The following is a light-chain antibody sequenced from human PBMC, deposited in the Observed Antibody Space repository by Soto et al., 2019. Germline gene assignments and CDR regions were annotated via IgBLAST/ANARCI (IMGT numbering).Light chain of an antibody. CDR1: QSLLHITGETF. CDR3: MQSTHLPPT. CDR2: EVS. V-gene: IGKV2-29*03. J-gene: IGKJ5*01. Sequence: DVVMTQTPLSLSVAPGQPASISCKSSQSLLHITGETFLCWYLQKPGQSPQLLIYEVSTRVSGVTDRFSGRGSGTDFTLEISRVETDDVGIYYCMQSTHLPPTFGQGTRLGIE.